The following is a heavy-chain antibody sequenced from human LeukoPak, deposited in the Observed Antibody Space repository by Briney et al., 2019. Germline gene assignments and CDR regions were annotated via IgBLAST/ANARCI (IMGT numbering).Heavy chain of an antibody. D-gene: IGHD3-3*01. CDR1: AFIFSGHW. J-gene: IGHJ4*02. CDR3: AKAFTISGVVAYFDY. CDR2: IKEDGSER. V-gene: IGHV3-7*03. Sequence: GGSLRLSCEGSAFIFSGHWMNWVRQTPGKGLEWVASIKEDGSERQYVDSVKGRFTISRDNSRNTLYLQMNSLRVEDTAVYYCAKAFTISGVVAYFDYWGQGTLVTVSS.